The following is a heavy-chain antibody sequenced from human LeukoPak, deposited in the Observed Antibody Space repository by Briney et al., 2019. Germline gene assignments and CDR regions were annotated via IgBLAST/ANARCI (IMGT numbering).Heavy chain of an antibody. J-gene: IGHJ4*02. CDR2: ISSSGSTI. D-gene: IGHD5-12*01. CDR3: ASWSRHTPRDIDY. Sequence: GGCLRLSCAASGFTFSSYEMNWVRQAPGKGLEWVSYISSSGSTIYYADSVKGRFTISRDKAKNSLYLQRNGLSAEDPSVCYCASWSRHTPRDIDYGDQETRVTVPS. CDR1: GFTFSSYE. V-gene: IGHV3-48*03.